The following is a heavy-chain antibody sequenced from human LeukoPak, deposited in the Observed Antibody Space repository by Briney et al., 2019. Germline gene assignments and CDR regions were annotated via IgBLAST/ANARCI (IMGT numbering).Heavy chain of an antibody. CDR2: IYYSGST. CDR3: ARGEWELLVY. V-gene: IGHV4-59*01. CDR1: GGSISRYY. D-gene: IGHD1-26*01. J-gene: IGHJ4*02. Sequence: PSETLSLTCTVSGGSISRYYWSWIRQPPGKGLEWIGYIYYSGSTNYNPSLKSRVTISVDTSKNQFSPKLSSVTAADTAVYYCARGEWELLVYWGQGTLVTVSS.